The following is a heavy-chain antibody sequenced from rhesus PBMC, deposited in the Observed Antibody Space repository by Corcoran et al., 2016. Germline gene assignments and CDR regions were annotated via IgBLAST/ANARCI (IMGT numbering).Heavy chain of an antibody. V-gene: IGHV4-73*01. J-gene: IGHJ5-1*01. CDR2: IYGKSATT. Sequence: QVKLQQWGEGLVKPSETLSLTCAVYGGSISGYYYWSWIRQPPGKGLEWIGYIYGKSATTNYNPATKTRVTISKDTSKNQFSLKLSSVTAADTAVYYCARVPFSYYSDNRFDVWGPGVLVTVSS. CDR1: GGSISGYYY. D-gene: IGHD3-16*01. CDR3: ARVPFSYYSDNRFDV.